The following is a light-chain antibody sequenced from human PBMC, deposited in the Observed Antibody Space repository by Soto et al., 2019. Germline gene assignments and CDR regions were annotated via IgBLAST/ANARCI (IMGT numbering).Light chain of an antibody. V-gene: IGLV2-14*01. Sequence: QSALTQPPSASGSPGQSVTISCTGTSSDVGGYNYVSWYQQHPGKGPKLMIYEVTNRPSGVSFRFSGSKSGNTASLTISGLQAEDEADYYCSSYTAINTVTFGGGTKLTVL. J-gene: IGLJ2*01. CDR2: EVT. CDR1: SSDVGGYNY. CDR3: SSYTAINTVT.